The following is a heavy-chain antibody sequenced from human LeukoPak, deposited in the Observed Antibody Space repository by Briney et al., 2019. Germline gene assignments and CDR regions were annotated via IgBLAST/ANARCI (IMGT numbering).Heavy chain of an antibody. Sequence: GGSLRLSCAASGFTDSSNYMSWVRQAPGKGLEWVSVIYSGGSTYYADSVKGRFTISRDNSKNTLYLQMNSLRAEDTAVYYCARPGVYDAFDIWGQGTMVTVSS. V-gene: IGHV3-66*04. CDR3: ARPGVYDAFDI. D-gene: IGHD7-27*01. CDR1: GFTDSSNY. J-gene: IGHJ3*02. CDR2: IYSGGST.